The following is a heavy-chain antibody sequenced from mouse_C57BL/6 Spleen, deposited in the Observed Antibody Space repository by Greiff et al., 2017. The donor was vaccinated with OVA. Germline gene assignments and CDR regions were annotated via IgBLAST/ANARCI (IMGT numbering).Heavy chain of an antibody. CDR1: GFTFSDYG. J-gene: IGHJ3*01. V-gene: IGHV5-17*01. Sequence: DVMLVESGGGLVKPGGSLKLSCAASGFTFSDYGMHWVRQAPEKGLEWVAYISSGSSTIYYADTVKGRFTISRDNAKNTLFLQMTSLRSEDTAMYYCAREWLLLFAYWGQGTLVTVSA. CDR3: AREWLLLFAY. CDR2: ISSGSSTI. D-gene: IGHD2-3*01.